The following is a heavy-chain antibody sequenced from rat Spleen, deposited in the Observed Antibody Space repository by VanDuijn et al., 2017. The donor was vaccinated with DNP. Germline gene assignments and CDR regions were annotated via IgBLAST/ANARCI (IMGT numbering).Heavy chain of an antibody. D-gene: IGHD4-3*01. Sequence: EVQLAESGGGLVQPGRSMKLSCAASGFTFSSFPMAWVRQAPTKGLEWVATISTSGGSTYYQDSVKGRFTVSRDNAKSTLYLQMNSLRSEDMATYYCIRWNSGHFDYWGQGVMVTVSS. V-gene: IGHV5-46*01. J-gene: IGHJ2*01. CDR2: ISTSGGST. CDR1: GFTFSSFP. CDR3: IRWNSGHFDY.